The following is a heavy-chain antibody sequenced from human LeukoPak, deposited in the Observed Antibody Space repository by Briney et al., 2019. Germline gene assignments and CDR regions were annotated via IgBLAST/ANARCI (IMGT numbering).Heavy chain of an antibody. J-gene: IGHJ4*02. CDR1: GYTFTSYY. D-gene: IGHD2-15*01. V-gene: IGHV1-46*01. CDR2: INPSGGST. Sequence: ASVKVSFKASGYTFTSYYMHWVRQAPGQGLEWMGIINPSGGSTSYAQKFQGRVTMIRDTSTSTVYMELSSLRSEDTAVYYCASIDHCSGGSCYQPFDYWGQGTLVTVSS. CDR3: ASIDHCSGGSCYQPFDY.